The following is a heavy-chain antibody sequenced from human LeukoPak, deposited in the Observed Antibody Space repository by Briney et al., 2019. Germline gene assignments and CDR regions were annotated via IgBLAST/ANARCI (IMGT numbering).Heavy chain of an antibody. CDR1: GYTFTSYD. V-gene: IGHV1-8*01. J-gene: IGHJ4*02. CDR3: ARVPRYNWNYGRRNPHFDY. D-gene: IGHD1-7*01. Sequence: ASVKVSCKASGYTFTSYDINWVRPATGQGLEWMGWMNPNSGNTGYAQKFQGRVTMTRNTSISTAYMELSSLRSEDTAVYYCARVPRYNWNYGRRNPHFDYWGQGTLVTVSS. CDR2: MNPNSGNT.